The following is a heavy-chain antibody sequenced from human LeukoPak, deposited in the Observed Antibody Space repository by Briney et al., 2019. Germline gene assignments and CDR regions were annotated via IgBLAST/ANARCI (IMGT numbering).Heavy chain of an antibody. J-gene: IGHJ3*01. CDR1: GDSLNKYY. CDR2: VYSTGST. V-gene: IGHV4-59*08. D-gene: IGHD2-21*02. CDR3: ARRSVVTAINFDAFDV. Sequence: PSETLSLTCTVSGDSLNKYYWSWIRQPPGKGLEWIGYVYSTGSTNYNPSLKSRVTISLDTSKNQFSLRLSSVTAADTAVYYCARRSVVTAINFDAFDVWGQGTMVTVSS.